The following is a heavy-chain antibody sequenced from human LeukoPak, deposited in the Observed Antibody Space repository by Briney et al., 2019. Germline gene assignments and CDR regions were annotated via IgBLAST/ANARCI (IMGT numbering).Heavy chain of an antibody. CDR3: ARDSRTSGYTHFFDP. Sequence: SETLSLTCTVSGGSISSGGYYWRWIRQHPGKGLEWIGYIYYSGSTYYNPSLKSRVTISVGTTKNQFSLRLRSVTAPDTALYYCARDSRTSGYTHFFDPWGQGTLVTVSS. J-gene: IGHJ5*02. CDR1: GGSISSGGYY. D-gene: IGHD3-3*01. V-gene: IGHV4-31*03. CDR2: IYYSGST.